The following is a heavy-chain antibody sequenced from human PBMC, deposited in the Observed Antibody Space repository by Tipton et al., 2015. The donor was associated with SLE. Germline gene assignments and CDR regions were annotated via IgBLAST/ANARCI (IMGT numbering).Heavy chain of an antibody. CDR2: ISADGYTT. CDR3: ANMVATAYFDY. CDR1: GFLFSNYW. D-gene: IGHD5-12*01. V-gene: IGHV3-74*03. Sequence: SLRLSCAASGFLFSNYWMHWVRQAPGKGLVWVSRISADGYTTTYADSVRGRFTISRDNAKDTLYLQMSSLRGEDTAVYYCANMVATAYFDYWGQGTLVTVSS. J-gene: IGHJ4*02.